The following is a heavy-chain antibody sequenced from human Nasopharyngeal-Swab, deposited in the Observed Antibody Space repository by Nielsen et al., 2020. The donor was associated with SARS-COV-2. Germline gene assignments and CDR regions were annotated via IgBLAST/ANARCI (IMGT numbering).Heavy chain of an antibody. Sequence: GGSLRLSCAASGFTFSSYEMNWVRQAPGKGLEWVSYITTSGSTIYYADSVKGRFTISRDNAKNSLYLQMNSLRAEDTAVYYCARDPLVYDSSGYGHFDYWGQGILVTVSS. CDR3: ARDPLVYDSSGYGHFDY. V-gene: IGHV3-48*03. CDR2: ITTSGSTI. D-gene: IGHD3-22*01. J-gene: IGHJ4*02. CDR1: GFTFSSYE.